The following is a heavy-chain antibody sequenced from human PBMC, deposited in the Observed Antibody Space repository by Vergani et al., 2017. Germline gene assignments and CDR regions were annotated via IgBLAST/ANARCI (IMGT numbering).Heavy chain of an antibody. CDR2: ISFDGNSK. D-gene: IGHD6-6*01. CDR1: GFTFSSYG. CDR3: LRAARFFAQFEY. Sequence: VQLVESGGGVVRPGGSLRLSCAASGFTFSSYGMHWVRQAPGKGLEWVAVISFDGNSKFYVDSVKGRFTISRDNSKNTLYLQMNSLRAEDTAVYYCLRAARFFAQFEYWGQGTLVTVSS. V-gene: IGHV3-30*03. J-gene: IGHJ4*02.